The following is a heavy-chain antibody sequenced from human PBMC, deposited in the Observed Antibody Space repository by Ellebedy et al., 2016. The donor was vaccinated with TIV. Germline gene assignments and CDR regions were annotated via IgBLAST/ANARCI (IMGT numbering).Heavy chain of an antibody. CDR3: ARDSRQWLEEYSFDY. D-gene: IGHD6-19*01. CDR1: GYTFTSYY. CDR2: INPSGGST. Sequence: AASVKVSCKASGYTFTSYYIHWMRQAPGQGLEWMGVINPSGGSTSYAQKFQGRITMTRDTSTTTVYMELSSLRSEDTAVYYCARDSRQWLEEYSFDYWGRGTLVTVSS. V-gene: IGHV1-46*01. J-gene: IGHJ4*02.